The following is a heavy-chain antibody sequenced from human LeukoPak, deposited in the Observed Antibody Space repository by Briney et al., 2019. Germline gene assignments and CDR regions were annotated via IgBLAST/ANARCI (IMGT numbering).Heavy chain of an antibody. D-gene: IGHD6-19*01. J-gene: IGHJ4*02. CDR1: GGSFSNFY. CDR3: ARDPLRYSSGWYTGFDY. V-gene: IGHV4-34*01. CDR2: IYHSGST. Sequence: SETLSLTCAVYGGSFSNFYWSWIRQPSGKALEWIGEIYHSGSTNYNPSLKSRVTISVDKSKNQFSLKLSSVTAADTAVYYCARDPLRYSSGWYTGFDYWGQGTLVTVSS.